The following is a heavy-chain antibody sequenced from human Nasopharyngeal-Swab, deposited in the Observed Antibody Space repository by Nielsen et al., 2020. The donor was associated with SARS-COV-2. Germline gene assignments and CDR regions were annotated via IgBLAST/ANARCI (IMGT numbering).Heavy chain of an antibody. V-gene: IGHV1-18*01. D-gene: IGHD3-9*01. CDR2: ISAYNGNT. CDR1: GGTFSSYG. J-gene: IGHJ6*02. CDR3: ARDQPYTVLRYFDWLLDQGYYYYGMDV. Sequence: ASVKVSCKASGGTFSSYGISWVRQAPGQGLEWMGWISAYNGNTNYAQKLQGRVTMTTDTSTSTAYMELRSLRSDDTAVYYCARDQPYTVLRYFDWLLDQGYYYYGMDVWGQGTTVTVSS.